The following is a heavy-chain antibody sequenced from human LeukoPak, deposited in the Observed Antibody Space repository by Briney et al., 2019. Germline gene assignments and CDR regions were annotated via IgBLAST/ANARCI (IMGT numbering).Heavy chain of an antibody. CDR1: GFTFSIYV. V-gene: IGHV3-53*01. CDR3: ARDYYGSGSYPTADY. J-gene: IGHJ4*02. D-gene: IGHD3-10*01. Sequence: GGSLRLSCAASGFTFSIYVMSWVRQAPGKGLEWVSVIYSGGSTYYTDSVKGRFTISRDNSKNTLYLQMNSLRAEDTAVYYCARDYYGSGSYPTADYWGQGTLVTVSS. CDR2: IYSGGST.